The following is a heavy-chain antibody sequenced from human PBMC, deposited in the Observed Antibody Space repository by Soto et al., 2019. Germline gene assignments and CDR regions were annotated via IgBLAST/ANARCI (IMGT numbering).Heavy chain of an antibody. J-gene: IGHJ5*02. CDR3: ARGGYSSSYGDNWFDP. V-gene: IGHV4-59*01. CDR2: IYYSGST. Sequence: PSETLSLTCTVSGGSISSYYWSWIRQPPGKGLEWIGYIYYSGSTNYNPSLKSRVTISVDTSKNQFSLKLSSVTAADTAVYYCARGGYSSSYGDNWFDPWGQGTLVTVSS. D-gene: IGHD6-13*01. CDR1: GGSISSYY.